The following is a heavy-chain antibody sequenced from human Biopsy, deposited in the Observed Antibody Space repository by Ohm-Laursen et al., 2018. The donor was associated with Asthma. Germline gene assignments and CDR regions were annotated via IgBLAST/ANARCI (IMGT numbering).Heavy chain of an antibody. CDR2: IYSGGTS. CDR3: ARGDSSNWSHYYFDY. J-gene: IGHJ4*02. Sequence: SLRLSCAASGFAVSRDHMFWVRQAPGKGLEWVSVIYSGGTSQTADSVRGRFTISRDYSKNTLYLQMHSLRAEDTAVYYCARGDSSNWSHYYFDYWGQGTLVTVSS. V-gene: IGHV3-53*01. CDR1: GFAVSRDH. D-gene: IGHD3-22*01.